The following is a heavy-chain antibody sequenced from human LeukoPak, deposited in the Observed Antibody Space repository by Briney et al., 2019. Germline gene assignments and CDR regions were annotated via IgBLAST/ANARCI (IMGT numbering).Heavy chain of an antibody. CDR3: AKDLYYDSSGYYRTLGYFDY. CDR1: GFTFDDYA. V-gene: IGHV3-23*01. J-gene: IGHJ4*02. Sequence: GRSLRLSCAASGFTFDDYAMSWVRQAPGKGLEWVSAISGSGGSTYYADSVKGRFTISRDNSKNTLYLQMNSLRAEDTAVYYCAKDLYYDSSGYYRTLGYFDYWGQGTLVTVSS. D-gene: IGHD3-22*01. CDR2: ISGSGGST.